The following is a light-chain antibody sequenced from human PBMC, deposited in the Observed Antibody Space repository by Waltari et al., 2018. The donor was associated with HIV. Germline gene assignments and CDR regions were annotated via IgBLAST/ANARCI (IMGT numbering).Light chain of an antibody. V-gene: IGLV2-23*02. Sequence: QSALTQPASVSGSPGQSIPISCTGTSSHVGSIYVSWSQQHPGKVPNLIIYDIVKRPSGVANRCSGSKSGNTASLTIAGLQGEDEADYYCCSYAGSSTLIFGGGTKLTVL. CDR1: SSHVGSIY. CDR2: DIV. CDR3: CSYAGSSTLI. J-gene: IGLJ2*01.